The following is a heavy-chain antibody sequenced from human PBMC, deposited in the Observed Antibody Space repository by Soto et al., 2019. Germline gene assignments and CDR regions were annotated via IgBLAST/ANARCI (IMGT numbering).Heavy chain of an antibody. Sequence: QLQLQESGSGLVKPSQTLSLTCAVSGGSISSGGYSWSWIRQPPGKGLQWIGYIYHSVSTYYNPSIKSRVTRSVDRTKNQCSLKLSSVTSADTAVYYCARAGGLGAVAADYWCQGTLVTVSS. V-gene: IGHV4-30-2*01. D-gene: IGHD6-19*01. J-gene: IGHJ4*02. CDR2: IYHSVST. CDR3: ARAGGLGAVAADY. CDR1: GGSISSGGYS.